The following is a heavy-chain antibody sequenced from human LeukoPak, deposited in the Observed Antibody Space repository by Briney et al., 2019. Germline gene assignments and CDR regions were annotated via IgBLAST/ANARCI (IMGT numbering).Heavy chain of an antibody. CDR3: ASQTPYYDYVWGSYRFHSVVAFDI. CDR2: IYYHENT. J-gene: IGHJ3*02. V-gene: IGHV4-39*07. Sequence: SETLSLTCTVSGGSISSSSDYWGWIRQAPGKGLEWIGSIYYHENTYYNPSLKSRVTISVDTSKNQFSLKLSSVTAADTAVYYCASQTPYYDYVWGSYRFHSVVAFDIWGQGTMVTVSS. D-gene: IGHD3-16*02. CDR1: GGSISSSSDY.